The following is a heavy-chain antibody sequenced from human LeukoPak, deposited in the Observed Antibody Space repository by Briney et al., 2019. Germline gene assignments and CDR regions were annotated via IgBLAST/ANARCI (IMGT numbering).Heavy chain of an antibody. CDR2: INPSGGST. Sequence: GSVKVSCKASGYTFTSYYLRWVRQTPGQGLEWMGIINPSGGSTSYAQKFQGKVTMTSDKFTGTVYMSLSRLRTEDTAVYHCARDRVSEMATITDYWGQGTLVNVSS. V-gene: IGHV1-46*01. CDR1: GYTFTSYY. CDR3: ARDRVSEMATITDY. D-gene: IGHD5-24*01. J-gene: IGHJ4*02.